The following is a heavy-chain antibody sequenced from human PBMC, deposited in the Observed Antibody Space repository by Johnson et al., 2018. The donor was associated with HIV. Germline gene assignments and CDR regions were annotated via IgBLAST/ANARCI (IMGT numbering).Heavy chain of an antibody. CDR3: AKVMTASSVNSFGGVIDASDI. CDR1: GFTFSSYA. CDR2: ISYDGSNK. V-gene: IGHV3-30-3*01. J-gene: IGHJ3*02. Sequence: QVQLVESGGGVVQPGRSLRLSCAACGFTFSSYAMHWVRQAPGKGLEWVAVISYDGSNKYYADSVKGRFTISRDNSKNTLHLQMNSLRAADTAVYYCAKVMTASSVNSFGGVIDASDIWGQGTMVTVS. D-gene: IGHD3-16*01.